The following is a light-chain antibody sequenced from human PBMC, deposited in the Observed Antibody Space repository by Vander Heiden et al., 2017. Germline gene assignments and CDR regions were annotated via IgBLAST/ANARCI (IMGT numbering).Light chain of an antibody. V-gene: IGKV1-39*01. CDR1: QSNSSY. J-gene: IGKJ2*01. CDR3: QHSHCNPPQHT. CDR2: ASS. Sequence: QMTPSPSSFSASVGDRVTITRRAHQSNSSYLNWYQQKPGKAPKLLIYASSSLQSGVPSRFSCSGSGTDSTLTISILRPEDFATYYCQHSHCNPPQHTLGPGTKLEIK.